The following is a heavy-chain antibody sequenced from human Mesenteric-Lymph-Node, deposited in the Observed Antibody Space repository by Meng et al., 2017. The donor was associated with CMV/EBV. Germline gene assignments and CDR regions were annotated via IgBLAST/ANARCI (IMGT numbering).Heavy chain of an antibody. CDR3: ARARSGTFDY. CDR1: GDSVSSTSAA. V-gene: IGHV6-1*01. Sequence: SQTRSLTCAISGDSVSSTSAAWNWIRQSPSRGLECLGRTYYRSKWYNEYALSVKSRITINPDTSKNQFSLQLNSVTPDDTAVYYCARARSGTFDYWGQGTLVTVSS. D-gene: IGHD1-26*01. CDR2: TYYRSKWYN. J-gene: IGHJ4*02.